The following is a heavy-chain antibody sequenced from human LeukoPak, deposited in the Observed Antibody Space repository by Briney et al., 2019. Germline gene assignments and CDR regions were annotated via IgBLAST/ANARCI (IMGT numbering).Heavy chain of an antibody. CDR3: ARAAQWLASDC. CDR2: INHSGST. Sequence: SETLSLTCAVYGGSFSGDYWSWIRQPPGKGLEWIGEINHSGSTNYNPSLKSRVTISVDTSKNQFSLKLSSVTAADTAVYYCARAAQWLASDCWGQGTLVTVSS. J-gene: IGHJ4*02. CDR1: GGSFSGDY. D-gene: IGHD6-19*01. V-gene: IGHV4-34*01.